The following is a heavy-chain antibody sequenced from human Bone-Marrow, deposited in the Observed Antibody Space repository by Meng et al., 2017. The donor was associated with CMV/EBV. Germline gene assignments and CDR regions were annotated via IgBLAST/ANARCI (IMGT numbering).Heavy chain of an antibody. CDR2: IYYSGST. CDR3: ARARIYCSSTSCYDPYYYYGMDV. V-gene: IGHV4-39*01. J-gene: IGHJ6*02. CDR1: GGSISSSSYY. D-gene: IGHD2-2*01. Sequence: GSLRLSCTVSGGSISSSSYYWGWIRQPPGKGLEWIGSIYYSGSTYYNPSLKSRVTISVDTSKNQFSLKLSSVTAADTAVYYCARARIYCSSTSCYDPYYYYGMDVWDQGTTVTVSS.